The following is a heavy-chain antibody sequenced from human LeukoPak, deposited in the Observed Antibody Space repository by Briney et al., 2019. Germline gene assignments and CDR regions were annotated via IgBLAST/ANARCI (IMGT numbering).Heavy chain of an antibody. J-gene: IGHJ5*02. CDR3: ATDWAARTGPVDT. Sequence: SQTLSLICSLSGDSISIGTYYWTWIRRHRGRGLEWSGNIYYTGTPYYHPSLESRLTKSLDTLKNQFSLKLRSVTAADAATYYCATDWAARTGPVDTWGQGTLVAVSS. CDR2: IYYTGTP. V-gene: IGHV4-31*03. CDR1: GDSISIGTYY. D-gene: IGHD6-6*01.